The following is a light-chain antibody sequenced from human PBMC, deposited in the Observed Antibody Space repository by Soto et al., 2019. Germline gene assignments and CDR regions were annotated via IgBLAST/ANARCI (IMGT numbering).Light chain of an antibody. V-gene: IGKV3-15*01. J-gene: IGKJ5*01. CDR2: GAS. CDR1: QSITNN. Sequence: EIVMTQSPATLSVSPVESATLSCRASQSITNNLAWYQQKPGQPPRLLMYGASTRATGFPARFSGSGSGTEFTLTISSLQPEEFATDYGQQRYSTPITCGQGTRLEI. CDR3: QQRYSTPIT.